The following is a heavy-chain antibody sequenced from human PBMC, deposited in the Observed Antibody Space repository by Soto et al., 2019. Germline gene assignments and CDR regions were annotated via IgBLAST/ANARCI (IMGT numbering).Heavy chain of an antibody. CDR1: GYTFTNYG. V-gene: IGHV1-18*01. J-gene: IGHJ4*02. CDR2: ISAYNRKT. D-gene: IGHD6-6*01. Sequence: QAQLVQSGAEVKKPGASVKVSCKASGYTFTNYGISWVRQAPGQGLEWMGWISAYNRKTDYAQKFQGRVIMTTDTSTSIAYMELRSLRSDDTAVYYCATDRSTSSLWGQGTLVTVSS. CDR3: ATDRSTSSL.